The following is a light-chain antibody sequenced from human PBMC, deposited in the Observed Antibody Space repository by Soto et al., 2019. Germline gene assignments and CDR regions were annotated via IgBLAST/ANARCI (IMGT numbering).Light chain of an antibody. CDR1: QSVTTN. J-gene: IGKJ5*01. CDR3: QQYNTWPPIT. CDR2: GAS. V-gene: IGKV3-15*01. Sequence: VVTPSPATLSVSPGERATLSCRASQSVTTNLAWYQQKSGQAPRLLIYGASTRATGVPARFSGSGSGTEFTLTISSLQSEDFAVYYCQQYNTWPPITFGQGTRLEIK.